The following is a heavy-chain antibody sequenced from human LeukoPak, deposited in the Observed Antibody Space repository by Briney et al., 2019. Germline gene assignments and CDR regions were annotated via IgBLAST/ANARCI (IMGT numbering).Heavy chain of an antibody. D-gene: IGHD5-18*01. CDR2: ISGSGGST. CDR1: GSTFSSYA. Sequence: PGGSLRLSCAASGSTFSSYAMSWVRQAPGKGLEWVSAISGSGGSTYYADSVKGRFTISRDNSKNTLYLQMNSLRAEDTAVYYCAKDRLGYSYGIGFDYWGQGTLVTVSS. V-gene: IGHV3-23*01. CDR3: AKDRLGYSYGIGFDY. J-gene: IGHJ4*02.